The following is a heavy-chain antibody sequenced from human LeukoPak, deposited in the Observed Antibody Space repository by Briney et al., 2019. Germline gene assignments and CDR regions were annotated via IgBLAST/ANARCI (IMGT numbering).Heavy chain of an antibody. V-gene: IGHV3-72*01. CDR3: ARDGAEADKSAFDI. D-gene: IGHD6-19*01. CDR1: GVTLSDHH. Sequence: QTGGSLRLSCAASGVTLSDHHMDWGRQAAGKGLEWGGRTTNKARGHNTEYAASVKGRSTISRHDSKTLVYLQMNSLKTEDTAVYFCARDGAEADKSAFDIWGQGTVVTVSS. J-gene: IGHJ3*02. CDR2: TTNKARGHNT.